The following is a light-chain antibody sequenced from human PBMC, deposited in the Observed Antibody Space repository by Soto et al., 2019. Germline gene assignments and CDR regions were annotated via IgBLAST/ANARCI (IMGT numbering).Light chain of an antibody. Sequence: EIVLTQSPGTLSLSPGERATLSCRASQSVSSSYVAWYQQKPGQAPRLLIYGASSRDSGIPDRFSGSWSGTDFTLTISRLEPEDFAVYYCQQYGSSPPITFGQGTRLEIK. J-gene: IGKJ5*01. CDR1: QSVSSSY. CDR2: GAS. CDR3: QQYGSSPPIT. V-gene: IGKV3-20*01.